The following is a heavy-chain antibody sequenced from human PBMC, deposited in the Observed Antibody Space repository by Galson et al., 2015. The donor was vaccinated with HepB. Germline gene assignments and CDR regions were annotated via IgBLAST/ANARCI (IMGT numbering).Heavy chain of an antibody. V-gene: IGHV4-4*07. CDR2: VYASGNT. CDR1: GGSISSYY. J-gene: IGHJ5*02. D-gene: IGHD6-19*01. CDR3: ARQWPGSARRLDP. Sequence: SETLSLTCTVSGGSISSYYCSWIRQPAGKGLEWIGRVYASGNTISNPSLRSRVIMSVDTSKNQFSLKLSSVTAADTAVYYCARQWPGSARRLDPWGQGTLVTVSS.